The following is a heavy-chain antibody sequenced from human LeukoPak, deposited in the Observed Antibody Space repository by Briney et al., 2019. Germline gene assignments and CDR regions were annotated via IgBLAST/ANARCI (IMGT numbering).Heavy chain of an antibody. Sequence: GGSLRLSCTTSGFKLGDYAMSWVRQAPGEGLQWVGFMRSKAYGGTTEYAASVRGTFTISRDDSNSIPYLQMNSLKTEDTAVYYCTEAHCSGDCYSVYYDYGMDVWGQGTTVTVSS. D-gene: IGHD2-21*02. J-gene: IGHJ6*01. V-gene: IGHV3-49*04. CDR3: TEAHCSGDCYSVYYDYGMDV. CDR2: MRSKAYGGTT. CDR1: GFKLGDYA.